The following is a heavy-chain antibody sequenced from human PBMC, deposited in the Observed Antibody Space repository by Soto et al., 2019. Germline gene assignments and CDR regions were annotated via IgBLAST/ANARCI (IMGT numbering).Heavy chain of an antibody. V-gene: IGHV1-69*13. J-gene: IGHJ3*02. Sequence: GASGKVSCKASGGTFSSYAISWVRQAPGQGLEWMGGIIPIFGTANYAQKFQGRVTITADESTSTAYMELSSLRSEDTAVYYCAAPTAPGFRRSSRVDDAFDIWGQGTMVTVSS. CDR3: AAPTAPGFRRSSRVDDAFDI. CDR1: GGTFSSYA. CDR2: IIPIFGTA. D-gene: IGHD2-21*02.